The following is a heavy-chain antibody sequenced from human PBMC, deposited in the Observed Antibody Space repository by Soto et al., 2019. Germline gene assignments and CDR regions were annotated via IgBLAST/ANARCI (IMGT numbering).Heavy chain of an antibody. V-gene: IGHV3-21*01. CDR3: GRELDRVAKIYNWCDP. CDR1: GFTFSSYS. J-gene: IGHJ5*02. CDR2: ISSSSSYI. Sequence: EVQLVESGGGLVKPGGSLRLSCAASGFTFSSYSMTWVRQAPGKGLEWVSSISSSSSYIYYADSVKGRFTISRDNSKNSLYLPMNSPRAEDTAVYYWGRELDRVAKIYNWCDPWGQGTLGNGSS. D-gene: IGHD5-12*01.